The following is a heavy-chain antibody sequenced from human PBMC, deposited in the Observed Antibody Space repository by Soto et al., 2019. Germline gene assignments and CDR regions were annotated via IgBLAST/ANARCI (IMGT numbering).Heavy chain of an antibody. CDR2: IVVGSGNT. CDR3: AAGFYYDSSGYHPASFDF. V-gene: IGHV1-58*02. D-gene: IGHD3-22*01. J-gene: IGHJ4*02. CDR1: GFTFTSSA. Sequence: SVKVSCKASGFTFTSSAMQWVRQARGQRLEWIGWIVVGSGNTNYAQKFQERVTITRDMSASTAYMELSSLRSEDTAVYYCAAGFYYDSSGYHPASFDFWAQGTLVPVSS.